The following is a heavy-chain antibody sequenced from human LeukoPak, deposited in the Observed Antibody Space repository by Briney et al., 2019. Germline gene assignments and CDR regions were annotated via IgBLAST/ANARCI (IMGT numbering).Heavy chain of an antibody. V-gene: IGHV3-48*04. CDR3: ARDPDWFGESLLDY. D-gene: IGHD3-10*01. J-gene: IGHJ4*02. CDR2: ISSSSSTI. Sequence: GGSLRLSCAASGFTFSSYSMTWVRQAPGKGLEWVSYISSSSSTIYYADSVKGRFTISRDNAKNSLYLQMNSLRAEDTAVYYCARDPDWFGESLLDYWGQGTLVTVSS. CDR1: GFTFSSYS.